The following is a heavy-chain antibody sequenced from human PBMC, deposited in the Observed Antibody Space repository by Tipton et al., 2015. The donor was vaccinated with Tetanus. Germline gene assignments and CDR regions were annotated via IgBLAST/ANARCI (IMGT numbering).Heavy chain of an antibody. D-gene: IGHD2-2*01. CDR1: GFTFSGFY. Sequence: SLRLSCAGSGFTFSGFYMSWIRQAPGRGLEWVAYTSGSGNTILYSDSVKGRFTVSRDNADNPVYPQMNHLRDDDTAMYFCARGAIQPLDYWGQGTLVTVSS. J-gene: IGHJ4*02. V-gene: IGHV3-11*01. CDR2: TSGSGNTI. CDR3: ARGAIQPLDY.